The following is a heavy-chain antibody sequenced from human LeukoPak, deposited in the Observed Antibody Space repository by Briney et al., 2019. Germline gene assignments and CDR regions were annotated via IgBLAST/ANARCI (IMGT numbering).Heavy chain of an antibody. V-gene: IGHV4-39*01. CDR3: ARHGPGYGDYRIDY. J-gene: IGHJ4*02. CDR1: GGSISSGGYS. Sequence: PSETLSLTCSVSGGSISSGGYSWRWIRQPPGKGLEWIGSSYYSGSTYYNPSLKSRVTISVDTSKNQFSLKLSSVTAADTAVYYCARHGPGYGDYRIDYWGQGTLVTVSS. CDR2: SYYSGST. D-gene: IGHD4-17*01.